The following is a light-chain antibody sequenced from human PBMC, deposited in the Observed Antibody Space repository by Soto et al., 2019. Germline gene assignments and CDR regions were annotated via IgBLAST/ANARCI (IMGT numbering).Light chain of an antibody. CDR2: GAS. V-gene: IGKV3-20*01. Sequence: EIVLTQSPGTLSLSPGERATLSCRASQSVSSNLAWYQQKPGQAPRLLIYGASSRATGIPDRVSGSGSGTDFPLTISRLEPEDFAVYYCQQYGSSPTTFGQGTKVDIK. J-gene: IGKJ1*01. CDR3: QQYGSSPTT. CDR1: QSVSSN.